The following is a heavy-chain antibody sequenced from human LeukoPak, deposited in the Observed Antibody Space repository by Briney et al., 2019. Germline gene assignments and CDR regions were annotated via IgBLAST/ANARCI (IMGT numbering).Heavy chain of an antibody. D-gene: IGHD2-21*02. V-gene: IGHV3-30-3*01. CDR2: ISYDGSNK. CDR1: GFTFSSYA. J-gene: IGHJ2*01. Sequence: GGSLRLSCAASGFTFSSYAMHWVRQAPGKGPEWVAVISYDGSNKYYADSVKGRFTISRDNSKNTLYLQMNSLRAEDTAVYYCARDTPKHIVVVTAIYWYFDLWGRGTLVTVSS. CDR3: ARDTPKHIVVVTAIYWYFDL.